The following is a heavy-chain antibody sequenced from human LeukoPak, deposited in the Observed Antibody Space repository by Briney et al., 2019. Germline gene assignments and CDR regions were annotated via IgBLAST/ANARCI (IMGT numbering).Heavy chain of an antibody. V-gene: IGHV1-2*06. CDR2: VNPNSGGT. CDR1: GYTFTSYD. Sequence: GASVKVSCKASGYTFTSYDINWVRQATGQGLEWMGRVNPNSGGTDYAQKFQGRVTMTRDTSISTGYMELNRLTSDDTAVYYCASPMTTDRYYYYGMDVWGQGTTVTVSS. J-gene: IGHJ6*02. CDR3: ASPMTTDRYYYYGMDV. D-gene: IGHD4-11*01.